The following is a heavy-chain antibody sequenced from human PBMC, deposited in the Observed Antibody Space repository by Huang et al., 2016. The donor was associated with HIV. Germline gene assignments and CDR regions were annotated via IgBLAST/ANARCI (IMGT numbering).Heavy chain of an antibody. J-gene: IGHJ5*02. V-gene: IGHV1-3*01. CDR1: GFNFLTYA. Sequence: QVQLVQSGAEVEKPGASVNLFCKASGFNFLTYALHWVRQAPGQRLECMGWIKGDGLTKYSQKFQGRVTITRDRSASTVYVDFKSLTYEDTAVYYCARDKEAGTPFFDPWGQGTLVTVSS. CDR2: IKGDGLT. D-gene: IGHD6-19*01. CDR3: ARDKEAGTPFFDP.